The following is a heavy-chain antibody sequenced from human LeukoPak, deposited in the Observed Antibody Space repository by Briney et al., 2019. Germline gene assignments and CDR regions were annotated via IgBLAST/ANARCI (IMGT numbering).Heavy chain of an antibody. CDR1: GYTFTGYY. CDR2: INPNSGGT. J-gene: IGHJ5*02. D-gene: IGHD1-26*01. CDR3: ARDLYRWELPGP. V-gene: IGHV1-2*02. Sequence: ASVKVSCKASGYTFTGYYMHWVRQAPGQGLEWMGWINPNSGGTNYAQKFQGRVTMTRDTSISTAYMELSRLRSVDTAVYYCARDLYRWELPGPWGQGTLVTVAS.